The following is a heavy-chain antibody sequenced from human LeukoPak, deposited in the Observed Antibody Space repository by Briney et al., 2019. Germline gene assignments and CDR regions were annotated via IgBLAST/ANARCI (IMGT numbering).Heavy chain of an antibody. Sequence: SETLSLTCTVSGGSISSYYWSWIRQPPGKGLEWIGYIYYSGSTNYNPSLKSRVTISVDTSKNQFSLKLSSVTAADTAVYYCARESYYDSSGYYGYFDDWGQGTLVTVSS. V-gene: IGHV4-59*01. CDR1: GGSISSYY. CDR3: ARESYYDSSGYYGYFDD. CDR2: IYYSGST. D-gene: IGHD3-22*01. J-gene: IGHJ4*02.